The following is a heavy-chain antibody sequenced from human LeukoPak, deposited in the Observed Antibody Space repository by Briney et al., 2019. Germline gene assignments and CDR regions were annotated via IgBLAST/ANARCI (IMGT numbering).Heavy chain of an antibody. D-gene: IGHD6-19*01. CDR1: GFTFSSYW. V-gene: IGHV3-7*01. CDR3: ARDEVESGWFSWGYYYYMDV. Sequence: GGSLRLSCAASGFTFSSYWMSWVRQAPGKGLEWVANIKQDGSEKYYVDSVKGRFTISRDNAKNSLYMKMNSLRAEDTAVYYCARDEVESGWFSWGYYYYMDVWGKGTTVTVSS. CDR2: IKQDGSEK. J-gene: IGHJ6*03.